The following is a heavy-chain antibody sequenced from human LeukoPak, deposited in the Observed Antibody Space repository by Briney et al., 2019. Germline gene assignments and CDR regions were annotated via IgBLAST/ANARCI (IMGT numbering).Heavy chain of an antibody. J-gene: IGHJ4*02. CDR1: GGSFSGYY. CDR3: VRYNIAAAVLRKYYFDY. V-gene: IGHV4-59*01. Sequence: SETLSLTCAVYGGSFSGYYWSWIRQPPGKGLEWIGYIYYSGSTNYNPSLKSRVTISVDTSKNQFSLKLSSVTAADMAVYYCVRYNIAAAVLRKYYFDYWGQGTLVTVSS. D-gene: IGHD6-13*01. CDR2: IYYSGST.